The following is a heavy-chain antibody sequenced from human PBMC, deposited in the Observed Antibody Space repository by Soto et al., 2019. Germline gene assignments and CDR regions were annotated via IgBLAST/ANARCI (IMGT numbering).Heavy chain of an antibody. CDR1: GFTFSSYA. CDR3: ARAGEYSGSYYYFDY. CDR2: ISYDGSNK. J-gene: IGHJ4*02. V-gene: IGHV3-30-3*01. D-gene: IGHD1-26*01. Sequence: GGSLRLSCAASGFTFSSYAMHWVRQAPGKGLEWVAVISYDGSNKYYADSVKGRFTISRDNSKNTLYLQMNSLRAEDTAVYYCARAGEYSGSYYYFDYWGQGTLVTVSS.